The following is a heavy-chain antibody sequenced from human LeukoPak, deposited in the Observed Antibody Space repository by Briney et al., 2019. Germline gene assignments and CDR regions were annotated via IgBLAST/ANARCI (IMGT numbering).Heavy chain of an antibody. D-gene: IGHD2-2*01. CDR1: GYTFTTYG. J-gene: IGHJ4*02. CDR3: ALIPYCTTATCYYFDF. Sequence: ASVKVSCKASGYTFTTYGISWVRQAPGQGLEWMGRISTYNGDTNYAQKLQGRVTMTADTSTSTTYVELRSLRSDGTAVYYCALIPYCTTATCYYFDFWGQGTLVTVSS. V-gene: IGHV1-18*01. CDR2: ISTYNGDT.